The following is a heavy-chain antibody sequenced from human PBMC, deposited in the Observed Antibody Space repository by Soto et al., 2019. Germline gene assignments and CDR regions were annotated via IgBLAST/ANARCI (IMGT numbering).Heavy chain of an antibody. V-gene: IGHV1-69*13. D-gene: IGHD2-8*01. CDR2: IMPIFGIA. J-gene: IGHJ4*01. Sequence: ASVKVSCKAAEGTFSDYAVSWLRLVPGQGLEWMGGIMPIFGIANYAQNFQGRVSITADESTSTAYMELSSLISEDKAVYYCVSSYSTSWQIPFDYWG. CDR3: VSSYSTSWQIPFDY. CDR1: EGTFSDYA.